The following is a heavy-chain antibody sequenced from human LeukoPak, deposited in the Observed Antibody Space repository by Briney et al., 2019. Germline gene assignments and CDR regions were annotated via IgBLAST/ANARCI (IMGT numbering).Heavy chain of an antibody. J-gene: IGHJ3*02. CDR1: GGPISSHY. Sequence: SETLSLTCTVSGGPISSHYWSWIRQPPGKGLEWIGYIDNSGRTNYNPSLMSRVTISADTSKNQFSLNVTSVTAADTAVYYCARYSLIGNNDVDIWGQGTMVTISS. CDR3: ARYSLIGNNDVDI. D-gene: IGHD1-20*01. CDR2: IDNSGRT. V-gene: IGHV4-59*11.